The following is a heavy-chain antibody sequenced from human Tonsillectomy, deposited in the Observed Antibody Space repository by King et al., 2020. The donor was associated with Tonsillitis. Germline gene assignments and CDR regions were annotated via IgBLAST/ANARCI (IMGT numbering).Heavy chain of an antibody. CDR1: GDSISSSSYY. J-gene: IGHJ4*02. Sequence: LQLQESGPGLVKPSETLSLNCTVSGDSISSSSYYWGWIRQPPGKGLEWIGRFHYSGSTYYHPSLKSRVTISVDTSKNQFSLKLSSVTAADTAVYSCARQWRLALAATGFDYWGQGTLVTVSS. V-gene: IGHV4-39*01. CDR3: ARQWRLALAATGFDY. D-gene: IGHD6-19*01. CDR2: FHYSGST.